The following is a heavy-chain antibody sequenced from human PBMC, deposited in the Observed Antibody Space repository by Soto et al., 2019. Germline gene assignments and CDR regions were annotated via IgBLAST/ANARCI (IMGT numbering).Heavy chain of an antibody. CDR1: GGSISSGAYS. D-gene: IGHD1-26*01. Sequence: QLQLLESGSGLVNPSQTLSLTCAVSGGSISSGAYSWSWIRQPPGKGLEWIGYIFHTGGTYYNPSLQSRVTLSVDRSKNQLSLKLSSVTAADTAVYYCARGDRAYNWFDPWGQGTLVTVSS. V-gene: IGHV4-30-2*01. CDR2: IFHTGGT. CDR3: ARGDRAYNWFDP. J-gene: IGHJ5*02.